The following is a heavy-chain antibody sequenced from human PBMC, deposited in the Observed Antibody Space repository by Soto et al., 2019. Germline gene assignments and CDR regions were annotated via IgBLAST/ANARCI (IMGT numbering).Heavy chain of an antibody. D-gene: IGHD2-15*01. CDR1: GGSISSGGYY. J-gene: IGHJ5*02. CDR3: ARAVVVVSNWFDP. CDR2: IYYSGST. V-gene: IGHV4-31*03. Sequence: TLSLTCTVSGGSISSGGYYWSWIRQHPGKGLEWIGYIYYSGSTYYNPSLKSRVTISVDTSKNQFSLKLSSVTAADTAVYYCARAVVVVSNWFDPWGQGTLVTVSS.